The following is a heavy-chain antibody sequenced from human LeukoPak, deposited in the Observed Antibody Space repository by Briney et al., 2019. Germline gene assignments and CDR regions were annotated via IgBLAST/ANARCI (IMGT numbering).Heavy chain of an antibody. CDR1: GGSFSGYY. CDR3: ARADYGSGSSLDY. J-gene: IGHJ4*02. Sequence: SESLSLTCAVYGGSFSGYYWSCIRQPPGKGLEWIGEINHSGSTNYNPSLKSRVTISVDTSKNQFSLKLSSVTAADTAVYYCARADYGSGSSLDYWGQGTLVTVSS. D-gene: IGHD3-10*01. CDR2: INHSGST. V-gene: IGHV4-34*01.